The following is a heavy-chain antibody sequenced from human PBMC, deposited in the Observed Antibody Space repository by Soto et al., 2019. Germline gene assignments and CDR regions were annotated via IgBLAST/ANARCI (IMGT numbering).Heavy chain of an antibody. CDR1: GFTFDNCG. Sequence: EVQLVESGGGLVQPGRSLRLSCAASGFTFDNCGMHWVRQAPGKGLELVAGISWDSSTIGYADSVKGRFIISRDDAKNSLYLQMDSLRGEDTALYYCVQGRYPTMATPLDHWGQGTQVIVSS. D-gene: IGHD2-15*01. J-gene: IGHJ4*02. CDR2: ISWDSSTI. CDR3: VQGRYPTMATPLDH. V-gene: IGHV3-9*01.